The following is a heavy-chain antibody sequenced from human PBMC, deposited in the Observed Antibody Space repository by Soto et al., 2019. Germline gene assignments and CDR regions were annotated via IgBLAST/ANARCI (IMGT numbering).Heavy chain of an antibody. J-gene: IGHJ4*02. CDR2: IYYSGST. V-gene: IGHV4-59*01. CDR3: ARADYGDYTQHDY. CDR1: GGSISSYY. Sequence: SETLSLTCTVSGGSISSYYWSWIRQPPGKGLEWIGYIYYSGSTNYNPSLKSRVTISVDTSKNQFSLKLSSVTAADTAVYYCARADYGDYTQHDYWGQGTLVTVSS. D-gene: IGHD4-17*01.